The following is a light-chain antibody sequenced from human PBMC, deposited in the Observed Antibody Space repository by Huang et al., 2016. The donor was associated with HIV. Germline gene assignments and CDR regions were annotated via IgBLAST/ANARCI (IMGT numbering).Light chain of an antibody. CDR2: AAS. J-gene: IGKJ2*01. CDR1: QGARYY. CDR3: QKYNSAPYT. V-gene: IGKV1-27*01. Sequence: DIQMTQSPSSLFTSVGDRVTITCRASQGARYYLALYHQKPGKAPNLLIYAASTLRSGVPSRISGSGSGTEFTLTISCLQPEDVATYYCQKYNSAPYTFGQGTRLEIK.